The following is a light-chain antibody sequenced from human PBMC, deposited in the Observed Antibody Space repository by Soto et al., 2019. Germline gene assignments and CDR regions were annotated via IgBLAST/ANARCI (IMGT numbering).Light chain of an antibody. CDR1: QTIIGY. Sequence: DIQMTQSPSSLSASIGDSVTITCRASQTIIGYLNWYQQKPGKAPRLLINAASNLQSGVPSRFRGSGSETDFTLTITSLQPEDFATYYCQQSYTTPRTLGQGTQVESK. CDR3: QQSYTTPRT. CDR2: AAS. J-gene: IGKJ1*01. V-gene: IGKV1-39*01.